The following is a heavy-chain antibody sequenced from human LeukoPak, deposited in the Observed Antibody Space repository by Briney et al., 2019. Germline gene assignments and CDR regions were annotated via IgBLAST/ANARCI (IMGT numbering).Heavy chain of an antibody. CDR3: ARNLISSSGYVFDY. CDR2: IYYSGST. J-gene: IGHJ4*02. V-gene: IGHV4-59*08. Sequence: SETLSLTCTVSGGSISSYYWSWIRQPPGKGLEWIGYIYYSGSTNYNPSLKSRVTISVDTSKNQFSLKLSSVTAADTAVYYCARNLISSSGYVFDYLGQGTLVTVSS. D-gene: IGHD5-12*01. CDR1: GGSISSYY.